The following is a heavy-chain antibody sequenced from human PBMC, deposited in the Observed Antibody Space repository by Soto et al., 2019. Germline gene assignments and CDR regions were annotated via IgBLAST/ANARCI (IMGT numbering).Heavy chain of an antibody. D-gene: IGHD1-26*01. V-gene: IGHV1-2*02. CDR2: INPNSGDT. Sequence: PAVKFSCKASGYTFTGYYVHWVRQAPGQGLEWMGWINPNSGDTYLAQRFQGRVTMNRDTSIGTAYMEIRGLTSDDTAEYYCAKGGAIVAAGTRVYLYNAMDVWGQGTTVTVSS. J-gene: IGHJ6*02. CDR1: GYTFTGYY. CDR3: AKGGAIVAAGTRVYLYNAMDV.